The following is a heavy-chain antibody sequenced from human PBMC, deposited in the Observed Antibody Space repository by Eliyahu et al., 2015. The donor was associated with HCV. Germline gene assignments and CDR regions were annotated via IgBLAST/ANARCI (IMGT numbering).Heavy chain of an antibody. Sequence: QVQLQESGPGLVKPSETLSLTCXXSGGSVSXXSYYWSWIRXPPGKGLEWIGYIYXSGSTNYNPSLKSRVTISVDTSKNQFSLKLSSVTAADTAVYYCARSPTVIRRDGMDVWGQGTTVTVSS. D-gene: IGHD4-11*01. V-gene: IGHV4-61*01. CDR2: IYXSGST. CDR1: GGSVSXXSYY. CDR3: ARSPTVIRRDGMDV. J-gene: IGHJ6*02.